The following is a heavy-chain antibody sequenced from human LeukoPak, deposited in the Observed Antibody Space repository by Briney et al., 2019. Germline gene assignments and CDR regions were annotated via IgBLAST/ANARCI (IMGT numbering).Heavy chain of an antibody. CDR2: ISAYNGNT. CDR3: ARDRLVYCGGDCYPFVY. J-gene: IGHJ4*02. D-gene: IGHD2-21*01. Sequence: GASVKVSCKASGYTFTSYGISWVRQAPGQGLEWMGWISAYNGNTNYAQKLQGRVTMTTDTSTSTAYMELRSLRSDDTAVYYCARDRLVYCGGDCYPFVYWGQGTLVTVSS. V-gene: IGHV1-18*01. CDR1: GYTFTSYG.